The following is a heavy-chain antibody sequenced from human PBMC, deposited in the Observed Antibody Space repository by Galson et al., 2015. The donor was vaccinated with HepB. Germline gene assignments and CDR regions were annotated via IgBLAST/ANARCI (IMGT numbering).Heavy chain of an antibody. D-gene: IGHD3-10*01. CDR1: GLTFSDHY. V-gene: IGHV3-11*01. Sequence: SLRLSCAASGLTFSDHYMTWICQAPGKGLEWVSYISSSGGTKYYADSVKGRFISSRDNAKNSLYLQMNSLRAEDTAVYYCASLHYYGSENWGQGTLVTVSS. CDR2: ISSSGGTK. J-gene: IGHJ4*02. CDR3: ASLHYYGSEN.